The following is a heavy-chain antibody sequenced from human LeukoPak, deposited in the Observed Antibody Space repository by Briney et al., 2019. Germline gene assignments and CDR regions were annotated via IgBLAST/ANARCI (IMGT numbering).Heavy chain of an antibody. Sequence: GGSLRLSCAASGFTFSSYAMSWVRQAPGKGLEWVSAISGSGGSTYYADSVKGRFTISRDNSKNTLYLQMNSLRAEDTALYYCAKDLTSIAAASVLDYWGQGTLVTVSS. V-gene: IGHV3-23*01. J-gene: IGHJ4*02. CDR3: AKDLTSIAAASVLDY. D-gene: IGHD6-13*01. CDR2: ISGSGGST. CDR1: GFTFSSYA.